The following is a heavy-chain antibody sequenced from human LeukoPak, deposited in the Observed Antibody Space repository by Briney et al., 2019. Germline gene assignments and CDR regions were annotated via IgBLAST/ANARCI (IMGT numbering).Heavy chain of an antibody. V-gene: IGHV4-38-2*01. CDR3: ARAQTSAIVAVPTAIDY. CDR2: IYHSGHA. D-gene: IGHD2-2*01. J-gene: IGHJ4*02. CDR1: GYSISSGYY. Sequence: SETLSLTCAVSGYSISSGYYWGWIRQPAGKGVEWIGSIYHSGHAYYKPSLKRRVTISVDTSKNQFSLKLSSVTAADAAVYYCARAQTSAIVAVPTAIDYWGQGTLVTVSS.